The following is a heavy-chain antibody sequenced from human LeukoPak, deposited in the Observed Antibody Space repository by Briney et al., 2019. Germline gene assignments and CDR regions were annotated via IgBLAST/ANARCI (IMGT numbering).Heavy chain of an antibody. D-gene: IGHD2-2*01. CDR1: GGSISSGGYY. J-gene: IGHJ4*02. CDR2: TYYSGST. Sequence: PSQTLSLTCTVSGGSISSGGYYWSWIRQHPGKGLEWIGYTYYSGSTYYNPSLKSRVTISVDTSKNQFSLKLSSVTAADTAVYYCARGRYCSSTSCLYFDYWGQGTLVTVSP. CDR3: ARGRYCSSTSCLYFDY. V-gene: IGHV4-31*03.